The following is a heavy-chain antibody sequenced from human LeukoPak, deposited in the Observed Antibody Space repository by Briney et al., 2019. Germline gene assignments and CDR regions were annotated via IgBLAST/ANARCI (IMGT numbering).Heavy chain of an antibody. D-gene: IGHD1-1*01. Sequence: GGSLRLSCAASGFTFSSYSMTWVRQAPGKGLEWVSSISRSSSYIYYADSVKGRFTISRDNAKNSLFLQMNSLRAEATAVYYCARVEEATTFNPWGQGTLVTVSS. V-gene: IGHV3-21*01. CDR2: ISRSSSYI. J-gene: IGHJ5*02. CDR1: GFTFSSYS. CDR3: ARVEEATTFNP.